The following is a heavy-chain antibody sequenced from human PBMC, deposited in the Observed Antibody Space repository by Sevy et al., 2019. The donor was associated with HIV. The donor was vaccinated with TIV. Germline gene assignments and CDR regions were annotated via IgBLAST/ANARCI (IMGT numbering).Heavy chain of an antibody. D-gene: IGHD3-3*01. Sequence: ASVKVSCKASGGTFSSYAISWVRQAPGQGLEWMGGIIPIFGTANYAQTFQGRVTITADESTSTAYMELSSLRSEDTAVYYCASAIFGVVIPHHYYGMDVWGQGTTVTVSS. CDR1: GGTFSSYA. CDR2: IIPIFGTA. J-gene: IGHJ6*02. CDR3: ASAIFGVVIPHHYYGMDV. V-gene: IGHV1-69*01.